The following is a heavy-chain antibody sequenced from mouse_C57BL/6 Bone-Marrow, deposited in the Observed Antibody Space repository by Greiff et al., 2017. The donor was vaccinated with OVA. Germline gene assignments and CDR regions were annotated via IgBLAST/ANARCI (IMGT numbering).Heavy chain of an antibody. CDR2: IYPRSGNT. D-gene: IGHD3-3*01. V-gene: IGHV1-81*01. CDR1: GYTFTSYG. J-gene: IGHJ2*01. CDR3: ARSRAWDRSPAHYFDY. Sequence: QVQLQQSGAELARPGASVKLSCKASGYTFTSYGISWVKQRTGQGLEWIGEIYPRSGNTYYNEKFKGKATLTADKSSSTAYMELRSLTSEDSAVYFCARSRAWDRSPAHYFDYWGQGTTLTVSS.